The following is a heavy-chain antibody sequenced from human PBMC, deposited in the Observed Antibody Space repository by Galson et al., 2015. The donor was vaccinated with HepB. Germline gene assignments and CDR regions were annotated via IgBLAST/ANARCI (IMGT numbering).Heavy chain of an antibody. CDR2: IRYDGSNK. D-gene: IGHD3-22*01. J-gene: IGHJ4*02. CDR1: GFTFSSYG. CDR3: AKAQDYYDSSGYHGGFDY. Sequence: SLRLSCAASGFTFSSYGMHWVRQAPGKGLEWVAFIRYDGSNKYYADSVKGRFTISRDNSKNTLYLQMNSLRAEDTAVYYCAKAQDYYDSSGYHGGFDYWGQGTLVTVSS. V-gene: IGHV3-30*02.